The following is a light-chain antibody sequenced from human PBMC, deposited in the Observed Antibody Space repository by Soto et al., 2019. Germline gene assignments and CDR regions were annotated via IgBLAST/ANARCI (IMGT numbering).Light chain of an antibody. CDR2: GAS. V-gene: IGKV3-20*01. J-gene: IGKJ2*01. CDR1: QSISSSS. CDR3: HQDGNSPRT. Sequence: EIVLTQSPGTLSLSPGERVTLSCRARQSISSSSLAWYQHKPGQAPRLLIYGASSRATGIPDRFNGSGSGADCTLTISRLEPEDFAVYYCHQDGNSPRTFGQGTKLEIK.